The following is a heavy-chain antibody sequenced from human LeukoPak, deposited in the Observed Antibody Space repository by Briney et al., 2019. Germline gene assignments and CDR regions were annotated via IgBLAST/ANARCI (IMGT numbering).Heavy chain of an antibody. D-gene: IGHD2-21*02. CDR3: ARGDCGGDCYWFAY. CDR2: ISYDGSNK. CDR1: GFTFSSYA. V-gene: IGHV3-30*04. Sequence: GRSLRLSCAASGFTFSSYATHWVRQAPGKGLEWVAVISYDGSNKYYADSVKGRFTISRDNSKDTLYVQMNSLRGEDTAVYYCARGDCGGDCYWFAYWGQGTLVTVSS. J-gene: IGHJ4*02.